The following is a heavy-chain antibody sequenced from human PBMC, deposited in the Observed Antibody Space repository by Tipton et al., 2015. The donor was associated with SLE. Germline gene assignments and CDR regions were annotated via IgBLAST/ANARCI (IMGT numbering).Heavy chain of an antibody. CDR1: GYSISSGYY. CDR2: IYHSGST. J-gene: IGHJ4*02. CDR3: ARGAMVEED. Sequence: TLSLTCAVSGYSISSGYYWGWIRQPPGKGLEWIGSIYHSGSTYYNPSLKSRVTISVDTSKNQFPLKLSSVTAADTAVYYCARGAMVEEDWGQGTLVTVSS. V-gene: IGHV4-38-2*01. D-gene: IGHD5-18*01.